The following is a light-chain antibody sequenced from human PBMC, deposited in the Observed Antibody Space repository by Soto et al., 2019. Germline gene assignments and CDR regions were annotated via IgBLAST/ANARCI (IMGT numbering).Light chain of an antibody. CDR1: QSVLYRSNNNNY. Sequence: DFVMTQSPDSLAVSLGERATINCKSSQSVLYRSNNNNYLSWYQQKPGQPPKLLISWASTRESGVPDRFSGNGSGTDCTLTISSVQAEDVAIEYCHQYLNAPWTFGQGTKVEIK. J-gene: IGKJ1*01. V-gene: IGKV4-1*01. CDR2: WAS. CDR3: HQYLNAPWT.